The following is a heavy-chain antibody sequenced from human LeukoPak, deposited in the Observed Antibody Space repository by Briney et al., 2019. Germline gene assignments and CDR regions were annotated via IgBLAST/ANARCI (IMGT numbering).Heavy chain of an antibody. CDR2: IIPIFGTA. V-gene: IGHV1-69*05. CDR1: GGTFISYA. J-gene: IGHJ4*02. CDR3: ARANFNYYDSSGYHPFDY. D-gene: IGHD3-22*01. Sequence: GASVKVSCKASGGTFISYAISWVRQAPGQGLEWMGRIIPIFGTANYAQKFQGRVTITTDESTSTAYMELSSLRSEDTAVYYCARANFNYYDSSGYHPFDYWGQGTLVTVSA.